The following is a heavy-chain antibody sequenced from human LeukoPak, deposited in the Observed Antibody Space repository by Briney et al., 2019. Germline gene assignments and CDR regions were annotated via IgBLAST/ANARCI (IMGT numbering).Heavy chain of an antibody. V-gene: IGHV3-9*01. CDR2: ISWNSGSI. J-gene: IGHJ6*02. Sequence: GGSLRLSCAASGFTFDDYAMHWVRQAPGKDLEWVSGISWNSGSIGYADSVKGRFTISRDNAKNSLYLQMNSLRAEDTALYYCAKDQRGSSYYYYYGMDVWGQGTTVTVSS. CDR1: GFTFDDYA. D-gene: IGHD6-6*01. CDR3: AKDQRGSSYYYYYGMDV.